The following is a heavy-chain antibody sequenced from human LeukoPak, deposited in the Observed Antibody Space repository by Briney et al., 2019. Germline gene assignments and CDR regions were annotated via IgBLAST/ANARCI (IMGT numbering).Heavy chain of an antibody. J-gene: IGHJ4*02. D-gene: IGHD2-15*01. Sequence: GGSLRLSCAASGFTFSSYAMSWVRQAPGKGLEWVSAISGSGGSTYYADSVKGRFTISRDNSKNTLYLQVNSLRAEDTAVYYCAKAGAVVVVAAKYFDYWGQGTLVTVSS. CDR3: AKAGAVVVVAAKYFDY. CDR1: GFTFSSYA. V-gene: IGHV3-23*01. CDR2: ISGSGGST.